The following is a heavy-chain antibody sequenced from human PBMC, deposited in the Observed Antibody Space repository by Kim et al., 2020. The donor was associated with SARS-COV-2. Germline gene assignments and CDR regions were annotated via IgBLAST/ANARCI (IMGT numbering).Heavy chain of an antibody. CDR2: IYYRGST. D-gene: IGHD1-26*01. CDR1: GGSISSYY. Sequence: SETLSLTCTVSGGSISSYYWSWIRQPPGKGLEWIGYIYYRGSTNYNPSLKSRVTMSVDTSKNPLSLKLSSVTAADTAVYYCARSTFDSGSYSVFDYWGQGTLVTVSS. CDR3: ARSTFDSGSYSVFDY. V-gene: IGHV4-59*01. J-gene: IGHJ4*02.